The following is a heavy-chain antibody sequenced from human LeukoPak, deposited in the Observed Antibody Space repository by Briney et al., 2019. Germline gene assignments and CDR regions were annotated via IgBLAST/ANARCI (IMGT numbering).Heavy chain of an antibody. V-gene: IGHV1-18*01. D-gene: IGHD3-22*01. CDR1: GYTFTSYG. CDR2: ISAYNGNT. J-gene: IGHJ4*02. CDR3: ARDRRRANYYDSSGYYSDY. Sequence: GAPVKVSCKASGYTFTSYGISWVRQAPGQGLEWMGWISAYNGNTNYAQKLQGRVTMTTDTSTSTAYMELRSLRSDDTAVYYCARDRRRANYYDSSGYYSDYWGQGTLVTVSS.